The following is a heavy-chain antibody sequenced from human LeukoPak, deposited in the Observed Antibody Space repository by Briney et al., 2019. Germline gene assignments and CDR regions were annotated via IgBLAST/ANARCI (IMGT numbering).Heavy chain of an antibody. V-gene: IGHV3-74*01. J-gene: IGHJ4*02. CDR1: GSTFSSYW. CDR3: ACDRDYYDSSGYYNY. D-gene: IGHD3-22*01. Sequence: GGSLILSCAASGSTFSSYWMHWVRQVPGKGLVWVSRINSDGSGTIYADSVKGRFTISRDNAKNTLYLQMNSLRAEDTAVYYCACDRDYYDSSGYYNYWGQGTLVTVSS. CDR2: INSDGSGT.